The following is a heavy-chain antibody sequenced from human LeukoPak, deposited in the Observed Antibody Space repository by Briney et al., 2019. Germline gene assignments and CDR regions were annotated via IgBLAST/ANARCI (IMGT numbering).Heavy chain of an antibody. D-gene: IGHD1-14*01. CDR1: GLTFGDYG. CDR2: ISWDGDNT. V-gene: IGHV3-43*01. Sequence: GSLILSCTPSGLTFGDYGMSWVRQAPGKGLEWVSLISWDGDNTYYADSVKGRFTISRDNSKNSLYLQMNSLRTEDTALYYCAKGTGRSTLNWFDPWGQGTLVTVSS. CDR3: AKGTGRSTLNWFDP. J-gene: IGHJ5*02.